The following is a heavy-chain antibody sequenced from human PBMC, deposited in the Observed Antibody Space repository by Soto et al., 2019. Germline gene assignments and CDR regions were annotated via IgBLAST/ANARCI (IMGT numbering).Heavy chain of an antibody. D-gene: IGHD6-19*01. CDR2: IYPAGPT. J-gene: IGHJ4*02. CDR3: ARDADSSGLHY. CDR1: GFTVSGMF. V-gene: IGHV3-53*01. Sequence: SGGSLRLSCAASGFTVSGMFMNWVRQAPGKGLEWVSVIYPAGPTYYADSVKGRFTISRDNSKNTLFLQLSNLRAEDTAVYYCARDADSSGLHYWGQGILVTV.